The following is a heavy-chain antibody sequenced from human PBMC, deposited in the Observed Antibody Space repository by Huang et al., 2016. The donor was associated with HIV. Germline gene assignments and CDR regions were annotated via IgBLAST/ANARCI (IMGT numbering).Heavy chain of an antibody. V-gene: IGHV5-51*01. D-gene: IGHD5-18*01. CDR3: ARQVDGFRSHFDF. CDR1: GYGFSSYW. CDR2: IYPRDSET. Sequence: EVLLVQSGAELKEPGESLKISCKASGYGFSSYWIGWVRQKTGKGLEWMGIIYPRDSETKYRPSFDGQVTISADKSTRTAYLQWESLKAADTAIYFCARQVDGFRSHFDFWGQGTLVSVSS. J-gene: IGHJ4*02.